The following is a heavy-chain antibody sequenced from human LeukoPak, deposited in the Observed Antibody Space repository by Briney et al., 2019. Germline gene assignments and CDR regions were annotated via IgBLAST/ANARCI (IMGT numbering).Heavy chain of an antibody. D-gene: IGHD5-18*01. J-gene: IGHJ4*02. V-gene: IGHV1-46*01. CDR1: GYTFTSYY. Sequence: GASVKVSFKASGYTFTSYYMHWVRQAPGQGLEWMGIINPSGGSTSYAQKFQGRVTMTRDTSTSTVYMELSSLRSEDTAVYYCAREGGRGAMVLNYFDYWGQGTLVTVSS. CDR2: INPSGGST. CDR3: AREGGRGAMVLNYFDY.